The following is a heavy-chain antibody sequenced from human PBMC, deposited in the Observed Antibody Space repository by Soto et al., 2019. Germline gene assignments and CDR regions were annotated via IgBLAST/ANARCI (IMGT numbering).Heavy chain of an antibody. Sequence: PSETLSLTCTVSGGSISSGDYYWSWIRQPLGKGLEWIGYIYYSGSTYYNPSLKSRVTISVDTSKNQFSLKLSSVTAADTAVYYCASSTIFGVVTDYWGQGTLVTVSS. CDR1: GGSISSGDYY. D-gene: IGHD3-3*01. CDR3: ASSTIFGVVTDY. J-gene: IGHJ4*02. V-gene: IGHV4-30-4*01. CDR2: IYYSGST.